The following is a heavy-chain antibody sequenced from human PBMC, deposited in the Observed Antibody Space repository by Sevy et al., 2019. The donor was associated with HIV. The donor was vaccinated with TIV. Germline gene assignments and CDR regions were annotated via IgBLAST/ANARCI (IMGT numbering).Heavy chain of an antibody. Sequence: GSLRLSCAASGFTFSSYSMNWVRQAPGKGLEWVSYISSSSSTIYYADSVKGRFTISRDNAKNSLYLQMNSLRAEDTAVYYCARDVYCSSTSCYTVLYYYYYGMDVWGQGTTVTVSS. J-gene: IGHJ6*02. D-gene: IGHD2-2*02. V-gene: IGHV3-48*01. CDR2: ISSSSSTI. CDR1: GFTFSSYS. CDR3: ARDVYCSSTSCYTVLYYYYYGMDV.